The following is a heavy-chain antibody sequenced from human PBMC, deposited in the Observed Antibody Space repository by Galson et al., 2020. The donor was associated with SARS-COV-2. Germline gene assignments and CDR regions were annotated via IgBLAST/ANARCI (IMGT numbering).Heavy chain of an antibody. V-gene: IGHV3-48*02. CDR3: ARGHDSGSYWPPIDAFDI. CDR1: GLTFSNYN. J-gene: IGHJ3*02. CDR2: INTRSTTL. Sequence: GESLKISCTASGLTFSNYNMNWVRQDPGKGPEWVSYINTRSTTLYYADSVKGRFTISRDNAKNSLYLQMNSLRDEDTAVYYCARGHDSGSYWPPIDAFDIWGQGTMATVSS. D-gene: IGHD3-22*01.